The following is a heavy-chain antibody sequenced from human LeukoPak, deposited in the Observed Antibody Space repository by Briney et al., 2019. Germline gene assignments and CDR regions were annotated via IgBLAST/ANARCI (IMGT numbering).Heavy chain of an antibody. D-gene: IGHD3-22*01. CDR2: INHSGST. V-gene: IGHV4-34*01. Sequence: PSETLSLTCAVYGGSFSGYYWSWIRQPPGKGLEWIGEINHSGSTNYNPSLKSRVTISVDTSKNQFSLKLSSVTAADTAVYYCARIVYYDSSGYYYEVVTPNTKKYYFDYWGQGTLVTVSS. CDR1: GGSFSGYY. J-gene: IGHJ4*02. CDR3: ARIVYYDSSGYYYEVVTPNTKKYYFDY.